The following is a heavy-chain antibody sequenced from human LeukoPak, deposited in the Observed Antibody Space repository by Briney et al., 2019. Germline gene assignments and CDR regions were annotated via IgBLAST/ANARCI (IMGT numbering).Heavy chain of an antibody. D-gene: IGHD5-12*01. CDR1: GFIFDSFS. CDR3: AKGQYIVATFE. Sequence: GGSLRLSCAASGFIFDSFSMHWVRQAPGKGLEWVSLINKGGDRTFYADSVKGRFTISRDNSKNTLYLQMNSLRAEDTAVYYCAKGQYIVATFEGGQGTLVTVSS. CDR2: INKGGDRT. V-gene: IGHV3-NL1*01. J-gene: IGHJ4*02.